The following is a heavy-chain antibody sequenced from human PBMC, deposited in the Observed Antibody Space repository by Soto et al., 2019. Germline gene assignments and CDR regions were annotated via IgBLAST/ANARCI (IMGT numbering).Heavy chain of an antibody. CDR1: GYTFTSYG. CDR3: ARVVIAAPRPNYYFYCMGV. V-gene: IGHV1-18*01. J-gene: IGHJ6*02. D-gene: IGHD6-6*01. Sequence: ASVKVSCKASGYTFTSYGISWVRQAPGQGLEWMGWISAYNGNTNYAQKLQGRVTMTTDTSTRTAYMELRSLRSDHTAVYYCARVVIAAPRPNYYFYCMGVRRQRPTFT. CDR2: ISAYNGNT.